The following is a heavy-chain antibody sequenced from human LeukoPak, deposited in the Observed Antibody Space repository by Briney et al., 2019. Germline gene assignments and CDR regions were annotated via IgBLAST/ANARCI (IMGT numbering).Heavy chain of an antibody. D-gene: IGHD6-19*01. CDR1: RFTFSGAW. Sequence: GGSLTLSCAASRFTFSGAWMNWVRQAPGKGLEWVANINQDGSEKHYVDSVKGRFTISRDNAKNSLFLQMNSLRAEDTADYYCLGSNIAVVWGQGALVTVSS. CDR3: LGSNIAVV. J-gene: IGHJ4*02. V-gene: IGHV3-7*01. CDR2: INQDGSEK.